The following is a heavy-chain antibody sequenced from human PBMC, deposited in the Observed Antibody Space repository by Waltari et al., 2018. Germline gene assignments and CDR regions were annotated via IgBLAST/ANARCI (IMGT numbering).Heavy chain of an antibody. Sequence: DVQLVASGGGLVQPGRSLRLSCASSGFTFDDYAMHWVRPAPGKGLEWVSGISWNSGSIGYADSVKGRFTISRDNAKNSLYLQMNSLRAEDTAVYYCAKDHEGGVWPPNYLDYWGQGTLVTVSS. V-gene: IGHV3-9*01. CDR1: GFTFDDYA. CDR3: AKDHEGGVWPPNYLDY. D-gene: IGHD6-13*01. CDR2: ISWNSGSI. J-gene: IGHJ4*02.